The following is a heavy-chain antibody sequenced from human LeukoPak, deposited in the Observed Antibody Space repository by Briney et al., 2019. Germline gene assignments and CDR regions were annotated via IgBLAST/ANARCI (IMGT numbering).Heavy chain of an antibody. CDR1: GYSISSGYY. CDR2: IYHSGST. V-gene: IGHV4-38-2*02. D-gene: IGHD3-16*01. Sequence: PSETLSLTCTVSGYSISSGYYWGWIRQPPGKGLEWIGSIYHSGSTYYNPSLKSRVTISVDTSKNQFSLKLTSVTAADTAVYYCARETSQKGAHYMDVWGKGTTVTISS. J-gene: IGHJ6*03. CDR3: ARETSQKGAHYMDV.